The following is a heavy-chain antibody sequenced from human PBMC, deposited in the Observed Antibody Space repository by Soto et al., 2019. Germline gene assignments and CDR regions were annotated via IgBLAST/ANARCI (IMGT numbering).Heavy chain of an antibody. V-gene: IGHV3-30*18. Sequence: QVQLVESGGGVVQPGRSLRLSCAASGFTFSSYGMHWVRQAPGKGLEWVAVISYDGSNKYYADSVKGRFTISRDNSKNTLYLQMNSLRAEDTAVYYCAKCYSGDFSMDVWGQGTTVTVSS. J-gene: IGHJ6*02. D-gene: IGHD2-21*01. CDR3: AKCYSGDFSMDV. CDR2: ISYDGSNK. CDR1: GFTFSSYG.